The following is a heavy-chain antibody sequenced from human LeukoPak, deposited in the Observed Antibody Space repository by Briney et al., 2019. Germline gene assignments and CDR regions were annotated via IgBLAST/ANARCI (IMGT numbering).Heavy chain of an antibody. CDR3: ARGLFLRPPNHPQRYRITMVRGADYYMDV. CDR2: INPSGGST. CDR1: GYTFTSYY. Sequence: ASVKVSCKASGYTFTSYYMHWVRQAPGQGLEWMGIINPSGGSTSYAQKFQGRVTMTRDMSTSTVYMELSSLRSEDTAVYYCARGLFLRPPNHPQRYRITMVRGADYYMDVWGKGTTVTISS. V-gene: IGHV1-46*01. D-gene: IGHD3-10*01. J-gene: IGHJ6*03.